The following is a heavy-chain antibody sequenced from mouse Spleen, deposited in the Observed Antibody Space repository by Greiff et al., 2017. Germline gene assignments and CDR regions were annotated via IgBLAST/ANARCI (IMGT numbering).Heavy chain of an antibody. CDR2: IWGGGST. CDR3: AKRGANYHWYFDV. CDR1: GLSLTRYG. V-gene: IGHV2-9*01. D-gene: IGHD1-1*01. Sequence: VQRVESGPGLVAPSQSLSITCTVSGLSLTRYGVDWVRQPPGKGLEWLGVIWGGGSTNDKSDLIYRMRIRQDNSKSQVFLKMNSLQTDYTAMYYCAKRGANYHWYFDVWGAGTTVTVSS. J-gene: IGHJ1*01.